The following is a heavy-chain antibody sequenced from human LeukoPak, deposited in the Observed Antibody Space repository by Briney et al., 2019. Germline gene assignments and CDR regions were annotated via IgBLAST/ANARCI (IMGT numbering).Heavy chain of an antibody. CDR3: AREDSSDYYGLDY. J-gene: IGHJ4*02. CDR2: IKQDGSEK. V-gene: IGHV3-7*05. D-gene: IGHD3-22*01. CDR1: GFTFSSNW. Sequence: PAGTLRLSCAASGFTFSSNWMSWVRQAPGKGLEWVANIKQDGSEKSYVDSVKVRFTISRDNAKNSLYLQMNSLRAEDTDVYYCAREDSSDYYGLDYWGQGTLVTVSS.